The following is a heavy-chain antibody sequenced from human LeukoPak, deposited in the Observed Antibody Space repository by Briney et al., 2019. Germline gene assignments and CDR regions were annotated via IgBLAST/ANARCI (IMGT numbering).Heavy chain of an antibody. CDR1: GYTVSNYY. Sequence: ASVTVSCKASGYTVSNYYLHWVRQAPGQGPEWMGRINPSGGSPIYAQRFQDRVSMTRDMSASTVYMELSSLRSEDTAIYYCARELTTGMYFFDYWGQGTLVTVSS. J-gene: IGHJ4*02. V-gene: IGHV1-46*01. D-gene: IGHD1-1*01. CDR2: INPSGGSP. CDR3: ARELTTGMYFFDY.